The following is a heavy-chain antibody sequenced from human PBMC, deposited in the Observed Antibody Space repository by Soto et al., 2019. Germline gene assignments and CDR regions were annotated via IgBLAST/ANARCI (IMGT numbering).Heavy chain of an antibody. Sequence: SETLSLTCAVSGGSISSGGYSWSWIRQPPGKGLEWIGYIYHSGNTYYNPSLKSRVTISVDRSKNQFPMKLSSVTAADTALYYFARDQGDGWNYFDYWGQGTLVTVSS. D-gene: IGHD6-19*01. CDR2: IYHSGNT. J-gene: IGHJ4*02. V-gene: IGHV4-30-2*01. CDR1: GGSISSGGYS. CDR3: ARDQGDGWNYFDY.